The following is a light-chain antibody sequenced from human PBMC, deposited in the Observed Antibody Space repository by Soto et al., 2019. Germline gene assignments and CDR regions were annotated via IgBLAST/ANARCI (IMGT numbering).Light chain of an antibody. CDR3: QQYDSSPKT. J-gene: IGKJ1*01. Sequence: EIVMTQSPATLSVSPGERATLSCRASQSVSSNLVWYQQKPGQSPRLLIYDASNRATGIPDRFSGSGSGTDFTLTISRLEPEDFAVYYCQQYDSSPKTFGQGTKVDIK. V-gene: IGKV3-20*01. CDR2: DAS. CDR1: QSVSSN.